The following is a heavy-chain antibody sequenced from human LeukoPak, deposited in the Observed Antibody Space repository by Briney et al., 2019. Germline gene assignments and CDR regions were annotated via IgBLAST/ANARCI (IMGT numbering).Heavy chain of an antibody. Sequence: ASVKVSRKASGGTFSSYAISWVRQAPGQGLEWMGRIIPIFGTANYAQKFQGRVTITTDESTSTAYMELSSLRSEDTAVYYCATYWPGPYGDYEGYYYMDVWGKGTTVTVSS. CDR1: GGTFSSYA. J-gene: IGHJ6*03. V-gene: IGHV1-69*05. CDR2: IIPIFGTA. CDR3: ATYWPGPYGDYEGYYYMDV. D-gene: IGHD4-17*01.